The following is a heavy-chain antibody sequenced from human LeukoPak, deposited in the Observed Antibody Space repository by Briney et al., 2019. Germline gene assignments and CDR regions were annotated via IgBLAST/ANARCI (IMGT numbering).Heavy chain of an antibody. CDR3: ARTVYCSSNSCYASAVDS. V-gene: IGHV4-38-2*01. CDR2: IYHSGSA. J-gene: IGHJ4*02. Sequence: SETLSLTCAVSEYSISSGYYWGWIRQPPGKGLDWIGNIYHSGSAYYIPSLKSRVAISVDTSKNQFSLKLSSVTAADTAVYYCARTVYCSSNSCYASAVDSWGQGTLVTVSS. CDR1: EYSISSGYY. D-gene: IGHD2-2*01.